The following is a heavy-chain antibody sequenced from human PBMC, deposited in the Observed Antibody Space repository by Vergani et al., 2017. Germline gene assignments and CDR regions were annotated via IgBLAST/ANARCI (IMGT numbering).Heavy chain of an antibody. CDR2: IYHSGGA. J-gene: IGHJ4*02. CDR1: GGSITSSSYY. V-gene: IGHV4-39*01. Sequence: QLHLQESGPGLVKPSETLSLTCTVSGGSITSSSYYWGWIRQPPGKGLEWIGNIYHSGGAYYNPSLKGRVTISVDTSKNQFSLEVTSVTAADTAIYFCASTVSFILRYFHWALWGQGTLVTVSS. D-gene: IGHD3-9*01. CDR3: ASTVSFILRYFHWAL.